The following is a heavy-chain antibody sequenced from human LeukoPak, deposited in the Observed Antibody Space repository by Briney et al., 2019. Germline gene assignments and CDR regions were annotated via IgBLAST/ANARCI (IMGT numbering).Heavy chain of an antibody. Sequence: ASVKVSCKASGYTFSDYYIHWVRQAPGQGLEWMGWINPKSGGTKYGQKFQGRVTMTRDTSISTAYMELSRLRSDDTAVYYCARELNYDSSGYYFDYWGQGTLVTVSS. CDR2: INPKSGGT. CDR3: ARELNYDSSGYYFDY. D-gene: IGHD3-22*01. CDR1: GYTFSDYY. J-gene: IGHJ4*02. V-gene: IGHV1-2*02.